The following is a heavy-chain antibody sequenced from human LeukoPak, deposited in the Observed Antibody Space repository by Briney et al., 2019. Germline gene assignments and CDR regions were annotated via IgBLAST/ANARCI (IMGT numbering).Heavy chain of an antibody. V-gene: IGHV3-53*01. CDR3: AKDSRRGSIAVAVDY. CDR1: GFTVSSNY. CDR2: IYSGGST. Sequence: GGSLRLSCAASGFTVSSNYMSWVRQAPGKGLEWVSVIYSGGSTYYADSVKGRFTISRDNSKNTLHLQMNSLRAEDTAVYYCAKDSRRGSIAVAVDYWGQGTLVTVSS. D-gene: IGHD6-19*01. J-gene: IGHJ4*02.